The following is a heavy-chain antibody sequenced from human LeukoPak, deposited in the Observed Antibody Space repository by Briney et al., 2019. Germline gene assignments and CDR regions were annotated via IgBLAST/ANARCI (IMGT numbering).Heavy chain of an antibody. CDR1: GFPFSGYW. D-gene: IGHD6-13*01. CDR3: ARDWSGSYYLSPYYFDY. V-gene: IGHV3-7*01. Sequence: GGSLRLSCAASGFPFSGYWMSWVRQAPGKGLELVANVKQDGSEKYYVDSVKGRFTISRDNAKNSLYLQMNSLRAEDTAVYYCARDWSGSYYLSPYYFDYWSQGTLVTVSS. J-gene: IGHJ4*02. CDR2: VKQDGSEK.